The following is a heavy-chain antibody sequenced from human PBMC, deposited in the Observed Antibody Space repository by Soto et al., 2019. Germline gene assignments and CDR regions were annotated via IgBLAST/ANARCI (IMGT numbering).Heavy chain of an antibody. J-gene: IGHJ4*02. V-gene: IGHV4-59*01. D-gene: IGHD3-3*02. Sequence: PSETLSLTCAVSGGSIGSFYWSWIRQSPGGTLEWIGYIYASRATTYNPSLESRVSMSVDIPNNEFSLDMTSVTAADTAVYYCARSHSFDGSIYHYYFDFWGQGTLVTV. CDR2: IYASRAT. CDR1: GGSIGSFY. CDR3: ARSHSFDGSIYHYYFDF.